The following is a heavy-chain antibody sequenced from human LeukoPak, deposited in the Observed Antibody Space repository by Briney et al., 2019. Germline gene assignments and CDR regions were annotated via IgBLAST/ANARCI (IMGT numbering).Heavy chain of an antibody. V-gene: IGHV3-23*01. CDR2: ISGSGGST. CDR1: GFTFSSYA. CDR3: AKDRYYYGSGINWFDP. D-gene: IGHD3-10*01. J-gene: IGHJ5*02. Sequence: GGSLRLSCAASGFTFSSYAMSWVRQAPGKGLGWVSAISGSGGSTYYADSVKGRFTISRDNSKNTLYLQMNSLRAEDTAVYYCAKDRYYYGSGINWFDPWGQGTLVTVSS.